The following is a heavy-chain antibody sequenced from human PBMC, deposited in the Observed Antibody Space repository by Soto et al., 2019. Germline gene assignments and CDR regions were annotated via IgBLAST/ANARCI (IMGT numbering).Heavy chain of an antibody. V-gene: IGHV3-23*01. CDR2: ISGSGGST. CDR1: GFTFSSYA. Sequence: GGSLRLSCAASGFTFSSYAMSWVRQAPGKGLEWVSAISGSGGSTYYADSVKGRFTISRDNSKNTLYLQMNSLRAEDTAVYYCAKELRFLEWLLHSDQYYFDYWGQGTLVTVSS. CDR3: AKELRFLEWLLHSDQYYFDY. D-gene: IGHD3-3*01. J-gene: IGHJ4*02.